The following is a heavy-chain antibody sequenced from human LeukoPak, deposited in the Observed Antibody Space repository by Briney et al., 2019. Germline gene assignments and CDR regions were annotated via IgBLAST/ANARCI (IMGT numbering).Heavy chain of an antibody. V-gene: IGHV4-59*01. J-gene: IGHJ6*03. CDR2: IYYSGST. CDR1: GGSISSYY. Sequence: SETLSLTCTVSGGSISSYYWSWIRQPPGKGLEWIGYIYYSGSTNYNPSLKSRVTISVDTSKNQFSLKLSSVTAADTAVYYCARGDCSSTSCLYYYYYYMDVWGKGATVTVSS. CDR3: ARGDCSSTSCLYYYYYYMDV. D-gene: IGHD2-2*01.